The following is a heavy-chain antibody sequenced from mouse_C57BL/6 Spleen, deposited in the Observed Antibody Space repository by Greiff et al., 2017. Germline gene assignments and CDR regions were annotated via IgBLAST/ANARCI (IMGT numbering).Heavy chain of an antibody. V-gene: IGHV1-52*01. CDR1: GYTFTSYW. CDR2: IDPSDSET. J-gene: IGHJ3*01. Sequence: QVHVKQPGAELVRPGSSVKLSCKASGYTFTSYWMHWVKQRPIQGLEWIGNIDPSDSETHYNQKFKDKATLTVDKSSSTAYMQLSSLTSEDSAVYYSARDYDYPAWFAYWGQGTLVTVSA. CDR3: ARDYDYPAWFAY. D-gene: IGHD2-4*01.